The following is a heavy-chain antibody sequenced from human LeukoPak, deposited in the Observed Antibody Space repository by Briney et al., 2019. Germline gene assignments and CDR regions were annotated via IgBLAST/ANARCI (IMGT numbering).Heavy chain of an antibody. J-gene: IGHJ6*02. Sequence: ASVKVSCKASGYMLTTYYMHWVRQAPGQGLEWMGIINPSGGSTSYAQKFQGRVTMTRATSTSTDYMELSSLRSEDTAVYYYARGPPARYYHGMDVWGQGTTVTVSS. CDR1: GYMLTTYY. CDR3: ARGPPARYYHGMDV. CDR2: INPSGGST. V-gene: IGHV1-46*01.